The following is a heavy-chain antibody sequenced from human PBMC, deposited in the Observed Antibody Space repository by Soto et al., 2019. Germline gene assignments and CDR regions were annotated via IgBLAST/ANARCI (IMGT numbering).Heavy chain of an antibody. V-gene: IGHV3-23*01. Sequence: EVQLLESGGGLVQPGGSLRLSCAASGFTFSNYAMTWVRQAPGKGLEWVSTIRGSGGSTYYADSVKGRFTISRDNSKNTLYLQMNSLRVEATAVYYCAKGLSCSFPHWGQGTLVTVSS. CDR1: GFTFSNYA. J-gene: IGHJ4*02. CDR2: IRGSGGST. CDR3: AKGLSCSFPH. D-gene: IGHD2-21*01.